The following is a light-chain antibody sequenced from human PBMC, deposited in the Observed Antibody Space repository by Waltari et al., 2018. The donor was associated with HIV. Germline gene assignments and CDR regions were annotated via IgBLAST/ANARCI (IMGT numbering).Light chain of an antibody. CDR2: DAS. J-gene: IGKJ3*01. Sequence: DIQTTQPPSSLSASLGESVTNTCQASDDIGDSLHWYQQKPGKAPKLLIYDASNLNTGVPSRFIGRGSGTAFTLTISSLQPDDFATYYCQHYSSLLIFTFGPGT. CDR1: DDIGDS. CDR3: QHYSSLLIFT. V-gene: IGKV1-33*01.